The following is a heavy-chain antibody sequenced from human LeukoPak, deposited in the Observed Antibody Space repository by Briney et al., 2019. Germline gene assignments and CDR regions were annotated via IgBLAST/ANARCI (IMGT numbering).Heavy chain of an antibody. CDR2: IYYSGNT. D-gene: IGHD5-18*01. V-gene: IGHV4-59*01. Sequence: SETLSLTCTVSGGSISSYYWSWIRQPPGKGLEWIGYIYYSGNTNYNPSLTSRVTISVDTSKNQFSLKLNSVTAADTAVYYCARGFDTPMVNWFDPWGQGTLVTVSS. CDR3: ARGFDTPMVNWFDP. J-gene: IGHJ5*02. CDR1: GGSISSYY.